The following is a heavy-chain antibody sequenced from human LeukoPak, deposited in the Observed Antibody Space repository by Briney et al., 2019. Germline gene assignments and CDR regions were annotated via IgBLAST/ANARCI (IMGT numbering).Heavy chain of an antibody. D-gene: IGHD3-3*01. CDR1: GFTFSTDG. Sequence: PGGSLRLSCVTSGFTFSTDGIHWVRQAPGKGPEWVANINFDGSSRYYADSVKGRFTISRDNSKNTLYLQMNSLRAEDTAVYYCAKFQRYDFWSGYNNWFDPWGQGTLVTVSS. CDR2: INFDGSSR. V-gene: IGHV3-30*02. J-gene: IGHJ5*02. CDR3: AKFQRYDFWSGYNNWFDP.